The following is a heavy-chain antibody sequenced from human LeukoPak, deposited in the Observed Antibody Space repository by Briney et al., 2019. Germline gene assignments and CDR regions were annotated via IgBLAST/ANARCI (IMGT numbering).Heavy chain of an antibody. Sequence: ASVKVSCKTSGYTFTSYGISWVRQAPGQGLEWMAWISAYKGNINYAQKLQGRVTVTTDTSTSTVYMELRSLGYDDTAVYYCARTKPLWFGGTLDVWGNGTTVTVSS. D-gene: IGHD3-10*01. CDR1: GYTFTSYG. J-gene: IGHJ6*04. CDR2: ISAYKGNI. CDR3: ARTKPLWFGGTLDV. V-gene: IGHV1-18*04.